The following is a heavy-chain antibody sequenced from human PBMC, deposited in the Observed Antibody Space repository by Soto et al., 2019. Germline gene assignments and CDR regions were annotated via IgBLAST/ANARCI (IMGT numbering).Heavy chain of an antibody. V-gene: IGHV5-51*01. CDR2: IYAGDSDT. CDR3: ARRGHTYGLDV. J-gene: IGHJ6*02. CDR1: GYNFATYW. D-gene: IGHD3-16*01. Sequence: GESLKIACTGSGYNFATYWIAWVRQLPGKGPECMGIIYAGDSDTSYSPSFQGQVTISVDKSISTAYLQWNSLKASDTAMYYCARRGHTYGLDVWGQGTKVTVSS.